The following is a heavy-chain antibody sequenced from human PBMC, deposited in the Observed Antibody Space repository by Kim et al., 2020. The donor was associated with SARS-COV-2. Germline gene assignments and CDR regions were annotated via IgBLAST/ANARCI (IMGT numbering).Heavy chain of an antibody. Sequence: GGSLRLSCAASGFTFSNYAMTWVRQAPGKGLEWVSSISGSGGSTFYADSVKGRFTISRDNSKDTLYLQVSSLRAEDTAVYYCAKGYASGTYVSDHWGQGTLAIVSS. CDR2: ISGSGGST. V-gene: IGHV3-23*01. D-gene: IGHD3-10*01. J-gene: IGHJ4*02. CDR1: GFTFSNYA. CDR3: AKGYASGTYVSDH.